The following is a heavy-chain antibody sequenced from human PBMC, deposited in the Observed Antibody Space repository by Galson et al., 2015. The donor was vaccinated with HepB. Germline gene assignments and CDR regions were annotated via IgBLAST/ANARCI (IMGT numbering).Heavy chain of an antibody. CDR2: IWYDGSNK. D-gene: IGHD3-10*01. V-gene: IGHV3-33*08. J-gene: IGHJ3*02. CDR3: ASYGSGIGGIDAFDI. Sequence: SLRLSCAASGFTFSSYGMHWVRQAPGKGLEWVAVIWYDGSNKYYADSVKGRFTISRDNSKNTLYLQMNSLRAEDTAVYYCASYGSGIGGIDAFDIWGQGTMVTVSP. CDR1: GFTFSSYG.